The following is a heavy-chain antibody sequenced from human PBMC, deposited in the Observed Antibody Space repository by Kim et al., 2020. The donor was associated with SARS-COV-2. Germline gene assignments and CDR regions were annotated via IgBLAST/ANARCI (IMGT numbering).Heavy chain of an antibody. Sequence: GGSLRLSCAASGFTFSSYAMSWVRQAPGKGLEWVSAISGSGGSTYYADSVKGRFTISRDNSKNTLYLQMNSLRAEDTAVYYCAKDIYSGYQEERAPTAYWGQGTLVTVSS. J-gene: IGHJ4*02. D-gene: IGHD5-12*01. CDR1: GFTFSSYA. CDR3: AKDIYSGYQEERAPTAY. CDR2: ISGSGGST. V-gene: IGHV3-23*01.